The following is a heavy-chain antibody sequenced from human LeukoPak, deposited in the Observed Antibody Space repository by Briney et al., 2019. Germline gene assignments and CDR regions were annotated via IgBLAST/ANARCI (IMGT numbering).Heavy chain of an antibody. CDR3: ARLHGYSGDDSGGYFDY. D-gene: IGHD5-12*01. Sequence: PSETLSLTCSVSGASVHSANYYWSWIRQPPGKGLECIGAIYYNGNTDYNPSLESRVTISVDTSKNQLSLSLSSVTAADTAVYYCARLHGYSGDDSGGYFDYWGQGTLVTVSS. V-gene: IGHV4-30-4*01. CDR1: GASVHSANYY. CDR2: IYYNGNT. J-gene: IGHJ4*02.